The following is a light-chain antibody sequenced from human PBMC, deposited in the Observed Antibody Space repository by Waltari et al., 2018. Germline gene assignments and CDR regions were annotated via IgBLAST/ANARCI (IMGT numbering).Light chain of an antibody. V-gene: IGKV3-20*01. J-gene: IGKJ2*01. CDR2: GAS. CDR3: HQYGSSPYI. CDR1: QSVTSRY. Sequence: EIVLTQSPGTLSLSPGERATLSCRASQSVTSRYIAWYQLKPGQPPRLLFYGASSRATGIPDRFSGSGSGTDFTLTISRLEPEDFAVYYCHQYGSSPYIFGQGTKLEIK.